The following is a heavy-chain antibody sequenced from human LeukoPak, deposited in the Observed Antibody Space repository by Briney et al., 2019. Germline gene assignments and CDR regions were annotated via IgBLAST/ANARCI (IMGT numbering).Heavy chain of an antibody. CDR3: ARASVTYSYYYYMDV. CDR1: GCSISTYY. J-gene: IGHJ6*03. CDR2: IHYSGST. V-gene: IGHV4-59*01. Sequence: SETLSLTCTVSGCSISTYYWSWLRQPPGKGLEWIGYIHYSGSTNYSPSLRSRVTISVDTSKNQFSLKLSSVTAADTAVYYCARASVTYSYYYYMDVWGKGTTVTVSS. D-gene: IGHD4-11*01.